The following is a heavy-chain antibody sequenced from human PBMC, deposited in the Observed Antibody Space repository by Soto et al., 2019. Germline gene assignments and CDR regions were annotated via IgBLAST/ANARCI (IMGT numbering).Heavy chain of an antibody. V-gene: IGHV4-30-4*01. CDR1: GGSISSGDYY. D-gene: IGHD3-16*01. CDR3: VREGGDNWLDP. J-gene: IGHJ5*02. Sequence: SETLSLTCTVSGGSISSGDYYWSWIRQPPGKGLEWIGYIYYSGSTFYNPSLKNRVTISLDTSKIQFSLKLSSVTAADTAVYYCVREGGDNWLDPWGQGTLVTVSS. CDR2: IYYSGST.